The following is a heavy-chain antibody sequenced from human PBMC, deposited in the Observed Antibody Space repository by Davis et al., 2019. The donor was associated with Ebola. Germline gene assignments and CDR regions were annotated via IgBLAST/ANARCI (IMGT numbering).Heavy chain of an antibody. Sequence: SETLSLTCAVYGGSFSGYYWSWIRQPPGKGLEWIGEINHSGSTNYNPSLKSRVTISVDTSKNQFSLKLSSVTAADTAVYYCARVGLGNCSSTSCYFHGMDVWGQGTTVIVS. D-gene: IGHD2-2*01. CDR1: GGSFSGYY. CDR2: INHSGST. V-gene: IGHV4-34*01. J-gene: IGHJ6*02. CDR3: ARVGLGNCSSTSCYFHGMDV.